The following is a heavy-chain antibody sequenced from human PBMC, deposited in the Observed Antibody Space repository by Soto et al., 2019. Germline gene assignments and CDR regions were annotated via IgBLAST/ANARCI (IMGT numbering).Heavy chain of an antibody. CDR2: IYYSGST. CDR1: GGSISGYY. D-gene: IGHD5-18*01. V-gene: IGHV4-59*01. Sequence: LSLTCTVSGGSISGYYWSWIRQPPGKGLEWIGYIYYSGSTNYNPSLKSRVTISVDTSKNQFSLKLSSVTAADTAVYYCARTLYSYGPRFDYWGQGTLVTVSS. J-gene: IGHJ4*02. CDR3: ARTLYSYGPRFDY.